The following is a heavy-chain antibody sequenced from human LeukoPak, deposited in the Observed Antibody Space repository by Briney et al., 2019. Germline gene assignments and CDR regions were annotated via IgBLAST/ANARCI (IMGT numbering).Heavy chain of an antibody. CDR3: ARRLGYCSGGSCYYFDY. CDR2: IYSGGST. D-gene: IGHD2-15*01. CDR1: GFTVSSNY. J-gene: IGHJ4*02. V-gene: IGHV3-53*01. Sequence: GRSLRLSCAASGFTVSSNYMSWVRQAPGKGLEWVSVIYSGGSTYYADSVKGRFTISRDNSKNTLYLQMNSLRAEDTAVYYCARRLGYCSGGSCYYFDYWGQGTLVTVSS.